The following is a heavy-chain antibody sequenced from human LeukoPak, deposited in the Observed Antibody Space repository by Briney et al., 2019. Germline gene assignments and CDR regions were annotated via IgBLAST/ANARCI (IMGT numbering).Heavy chain of an antibody. CDR3: ARDLYYSSSWTYYYYGMDV. V-gene: IGHV1-2*04. J-gene: IGHJ6*02. D-gene: IGHD6-13*01. CDR1: GYTFTGYY. CDR2: INPNSGGT. Sequence: ASVEVSCKASGYTFTGYYMHWVRQAPGQGLEWMGWINPNSGGTNYAQKFQGWVTMTRDTSISTAYMELSRLRSDDTAVYYCARDLYYSSSWTYYYYGMDVWGQGTTVTVS.